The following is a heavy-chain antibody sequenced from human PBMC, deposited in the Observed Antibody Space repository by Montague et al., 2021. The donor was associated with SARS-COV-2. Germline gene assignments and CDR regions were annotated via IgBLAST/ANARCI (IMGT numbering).Heavy chain of an antibody. Sequence: SETLSLTCVVSGDSISGHYWIWILQPPGKGLVWIVYVSFSGSPNYNPSLKSRVTISSDTSKKHFSLKLTSVTAADTAIYYCAKPGGVDGATRFSFDTWGQGTMVIVSS. J-gene: IGHJ3*02. CDR3: AKPGGVDGATRFSFDT. V-gene: IGHV4-59*08. CDR1: GDSISGHY. D-gene: IGHD4/OR15-4a*01. CDR2: VSFSGSP.